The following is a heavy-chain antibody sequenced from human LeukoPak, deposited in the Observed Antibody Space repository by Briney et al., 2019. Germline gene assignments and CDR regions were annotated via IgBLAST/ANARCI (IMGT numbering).Heavy chain of an antibody. CDR2: IYASGNT. CDR3: ARVLLWFGELSHFDY. D-gene: IGHD3-10*01. V-gene: IGHV4-4*07. J-gene: IGHJ4*02. CDR1: GGSISSYY. Sequence: SETLSLTCTVSGGSISSYYWSWVRQPAGKGLEWIGRIYASGNTNYNPSLKSRVTISVDTSKNQFSLKLSSVTAADTAVYYCARVLLWFGELSHFDYWGQGTLVTVSS.